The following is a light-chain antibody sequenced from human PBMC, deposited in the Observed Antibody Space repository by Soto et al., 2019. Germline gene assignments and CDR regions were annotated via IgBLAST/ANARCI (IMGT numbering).Light chain of an antibody. J-gene: IGKJ4*01. CDR3: QQYGSSTGLT. V-gene: IGKV3-20*01. Sequence: DIVLTQSPGTLSLSPGQRATLSCRASQTVTTFYLAWYQQKTGQAPRLLIYGASSRATGIPDRFSGSGSGTDFTLTISRLEPEDCSVYYCQQYGSSTGLTFGGGTKVEI. CDR1: QTVTTFY. CDR2: GAS.